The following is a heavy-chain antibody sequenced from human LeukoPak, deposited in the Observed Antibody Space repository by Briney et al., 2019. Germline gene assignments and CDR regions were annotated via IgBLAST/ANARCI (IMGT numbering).Heavy chain of an antibody. CDR3: ATYGHYYDSSGYYWDDY. Sequence: PGGSLRLSCAASGFTFSSYAMSWVRQAPGKGLEWVSAISGSGGSTYYADSVKGRFTISRDNSENTLYLQMNSLRAEDTAVYYCATYGHYYDSSGYYWDDYWGQGTLVTVSS. CDR1: GFTFSSYA. D-gene: IGHD3-22*01. CDR2: ISGSGGST. V-gene: IGHV3-23*01. J-gene: IGHJ4*02.